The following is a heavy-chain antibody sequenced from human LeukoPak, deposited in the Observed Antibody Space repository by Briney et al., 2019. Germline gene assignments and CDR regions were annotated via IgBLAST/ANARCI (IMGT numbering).Heavy chain of an antibody. D-gene: IGHD3-3*01. J-gene: IGHJ5*02. CDR1: GGSISSYY. CDR3: ARDRNSIFGVVSIYWFDP. CDR2: IYTSGST. V-gene: IGHV4-4*07. Sequence: SETLSLTCTVSGGSISSYYWSRIRQPAGKGLEWIGRIYTSGSTNYNPSLKSRVTMSVDTSKNQFSLKLSSVTAADTAVYYCARDRNSIFGVVSIYWFDPWGQGTLVTVSS.